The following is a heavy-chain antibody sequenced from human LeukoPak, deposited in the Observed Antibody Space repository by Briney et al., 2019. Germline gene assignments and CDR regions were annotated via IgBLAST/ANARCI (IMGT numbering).Heavy chain of an antibody. CDR3: AKSLGATRGYFEH. D-gene: IGHD1-26*01. V-gene: IGHV3-30*02. J-gene: IGHJ4*02. CDR2: IWSGGSNK. Sequence: GGSLRLSCAASGFTFSTYGMHWVRQAPGKGLEWVAFIWSGGSNKYYADSVKGRYTISRDNSKNTLYLQMNSLRPEDTAVYYCAKSLGATRGYFEHWGQGTLVTVSS. CDR1: GFTFSTYG.